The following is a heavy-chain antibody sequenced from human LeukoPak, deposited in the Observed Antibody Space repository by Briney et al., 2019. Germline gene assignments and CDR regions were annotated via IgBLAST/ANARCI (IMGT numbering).Heavy chain of an antibody. Sequence: GGSLRLSCAASGFIFSSYSMNWVRQAPGKGLEWVSYIAISGSTISYADSVKGRFTISRDNAKNSLYLQMNSLTADDTAVYYCARGRLDYYMDVWGKGTTVAVSS. J-gene: IGHJ6*03. CDR2: IAISGSTI. V-gene: IGHV3-48*04. CDR3: ARGRLDYYMDV. D-gene: IGHD3-3*01. CDR1: GFIFSSYS.